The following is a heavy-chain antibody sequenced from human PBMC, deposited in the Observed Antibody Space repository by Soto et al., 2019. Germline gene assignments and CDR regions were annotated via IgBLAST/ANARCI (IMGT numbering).Heavy chain of an antibody. CDR3: ANLDHYYDSSGYYPFDY. J-gene: IGHJ4*02. D-gene: IGHD3-22*01. V-gene: IGHV3-23*01. Sequence: GGSLRLSCAASGFTFSSYAMSWVRQAPGKGLEWVSAISGSGGSTCYADSVKGRFTISRDNSKNTLYLQMNSLRAEDTAVYYCANLDHYYDSSGYYPFDYWGQGTLVTV. CDR1: GFTFSSYA. CDR2: ISGSGGST.